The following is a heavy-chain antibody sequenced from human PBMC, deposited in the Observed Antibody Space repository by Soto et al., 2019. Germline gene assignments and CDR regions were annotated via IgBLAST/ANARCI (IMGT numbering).Heavy chain of an antibody. CDR2: INPSGGST. V-gene: IGHV1-46*03. CDR1: GYTFTSYY. J-gene: IGHJ3*02. CDR3: ARDTHRRPSRIVATIGPDSHDAFDI. Sequence: QVQLVQSGAEVKKPGASVKVSCKASGYTFTSYYMHWVRQAPGQGLEWMGIINPSGGSTSYAQKFQGRVTMTRDTSTSTVYMELSSLRSEDTAVYYCARDTHRRPSRIVATIGPDSHDAFDIWGQGTMVTVSS. D-gene: IGHD5-12*01.